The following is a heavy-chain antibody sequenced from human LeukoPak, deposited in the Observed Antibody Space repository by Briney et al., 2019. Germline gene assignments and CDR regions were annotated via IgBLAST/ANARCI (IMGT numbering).Heavy chain of an antibody. CDR1: GGSIINTY. Sequence: SETLSLTCTVSGGSIINTYWSWIRQASGKGLEWIAYMFSSGGDTNYNPFLKSRVTMSIDTSNNQFYLTLTSVTAADTAVYFCARGHYDFNAWGQGILVTVSS. CDR3: ARGHYDFNA. J-gene: IGHJ5*02. CDR2: MFSSGGDT. D-gene: IGHD3-3*01. V-gene: IGHV4-59*08.